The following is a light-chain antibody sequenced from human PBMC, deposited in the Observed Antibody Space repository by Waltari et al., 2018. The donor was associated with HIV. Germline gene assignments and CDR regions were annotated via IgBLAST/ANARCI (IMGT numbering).Light chain of an antibody. CDR3: CSYGGDNNFV. CDR1: FSDVGNYDY. J-gene: IGLJ1*01. V-gene: IGLV2-8*01. CDR2: EVS. Sequence: QSALTQPPSASGSPGQSVTISCTGTFSDVGNYDYVSWYQQHPGKAPKLMIYEVSQRPSGVPDRFSGSKSGNTASLTVSGRQTEDEADYYCCSYGGDNNFVFGTGTKVTVL.